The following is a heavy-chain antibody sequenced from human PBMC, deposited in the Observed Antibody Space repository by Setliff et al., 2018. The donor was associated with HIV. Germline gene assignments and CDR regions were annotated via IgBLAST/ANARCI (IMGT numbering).Heavy chain of an antibody. J-gene: IGHJ3*02. CDR1: GGSVSSGTYY. V-gene: IGHV4-61*01. CDR3: ARDGGGFASGTFDI. Sequence: PSETLSLTCTVSGGSVSSGTYYWNWIRQPPGKGLEWIGYIYYSGSTNYNPSLKTRVTVSADTSKNQFSLKLNYVTAADTAVYYCARDGGGFASGTFDIWGQGTKVTVSS. CDR2: IYYSGST. D-gene: IGHD2-15*01.